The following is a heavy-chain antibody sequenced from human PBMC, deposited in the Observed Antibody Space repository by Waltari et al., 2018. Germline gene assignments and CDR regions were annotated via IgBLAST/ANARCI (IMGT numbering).Heavy chain of an antibody. CDR2: IYYSGST. V-gene: IGHV4-39*01. D-gene: IGHD4-17*01. Sequence: QLQLQESGPGLVKPSETLSLTCTVSGGSISSSSYYWGWIRQPPGKGLEWIGSIYYSGSTYYNPSLKSRITISVDTSKNQFSLKLSSVTAADTAVYYCAILNGIVTRAHFDYWGQGTLVTVSS. CDR3: AILNGIVTRAHFDY. J-gene: IGHJ4*02. CDR1: GGSISSSSYY.